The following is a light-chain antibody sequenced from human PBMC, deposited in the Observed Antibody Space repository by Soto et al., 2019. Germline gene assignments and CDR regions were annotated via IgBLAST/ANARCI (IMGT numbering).Light chain of an antibody. CDR3: QQYGGSSTWT. Sequence: EIVLTQSPDTLSLSPGERATLSCRASQSFSSSYLAWYQQKPGQAPRLLIYGGSSRAIGIPDRFIGSGSGTDFTLTISRLAPEDFAVYYCQQYGGSSTWTFGQGTKVESK. J-gene: IGKJ1*01. CDR1: QSFSSSY. V-gene: IGKV3-20*01. CDR2: GGS.